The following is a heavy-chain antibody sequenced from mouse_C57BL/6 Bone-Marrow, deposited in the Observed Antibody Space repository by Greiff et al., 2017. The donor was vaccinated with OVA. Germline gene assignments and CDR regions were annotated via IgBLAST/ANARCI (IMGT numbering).Heavy chain of an antibody. V-gene: IGHV8-12*01. CDR3: ARRARATVVGNYAMDY. Sequence: QVQLKQSGPGILQSSQTLSLTCSFSGFSLSTSGMGVSWIRQPSGKGLEWLAHIYWDDDKRYNPSLKSRLTISKDTSRNQVFLKITSVDTADTATYYGARRARATVVGNYAMDYWGQGTSVTVSS. J-gene: IGHJ4*01. CDR1: GFSLSTSGMG. CDR2: IYWDDDK. D-gene: IGHD1-1*01.